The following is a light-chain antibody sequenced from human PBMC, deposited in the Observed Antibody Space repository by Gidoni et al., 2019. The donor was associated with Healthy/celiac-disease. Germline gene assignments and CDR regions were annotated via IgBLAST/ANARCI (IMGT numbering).Light chain of an antibody. CDR3: QQYYSTPYT. J-gene: IGKJ2*01. CDR2: WAS. CDR1: QSVLYSSNNKNY. Sequence: IVLTQPPDSLAVSLGERATINCQSSQSVLYSSNNKNYLAWYQQKPGQPPKLLIYWASTRESGVPDRFSGSGSGTDFTLTISSLQAEDVAVYYCQQYYSTPYTFGQGTKLEIK. V-gene: IGKV4-1*01.